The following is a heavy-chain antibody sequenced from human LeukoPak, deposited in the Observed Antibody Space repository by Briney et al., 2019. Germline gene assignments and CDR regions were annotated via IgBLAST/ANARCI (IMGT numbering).Heavy chain of an antibody. CDR3: ARSKDGSGFAAY. J-gene: IGHJ4*02. CDR2: INHSGNT. V-gene: IGHV4-34*01. CDR1: GGSFXXYY. D-gene: IGHD3-22*01. Sequence: GGSFXXYYWTXIRQPPGKGLEWIGEINHSGNTNYNPSLTSRVAISVDTSKNQFSLKLSSVIAADTAMYYCARSKDGSGFAAYWGQGTQATVSS.